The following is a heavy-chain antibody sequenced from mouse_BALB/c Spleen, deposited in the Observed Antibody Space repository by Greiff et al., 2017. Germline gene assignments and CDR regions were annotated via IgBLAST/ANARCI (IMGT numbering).Heavy chain of an antibody. CDR2: INPYNDGT. D-gene: IGHD1-1*01. V-gene: IGHV1-14*01. Sequence: EVQLQESGPELVKPGASVKMSCKASGYTFTSYVMHWVKQKPGQGLEWIGYINPYNDGTKYNEKFKGKATLTSDKSSSTAYMELSSLTSEDSAVYYCARDYGSSYLDYWGQGTTLTVSS. J-gene: IGHJ2*01. CDR1: GYTFTSYV. CDR3: ARDYGSSYLDY.